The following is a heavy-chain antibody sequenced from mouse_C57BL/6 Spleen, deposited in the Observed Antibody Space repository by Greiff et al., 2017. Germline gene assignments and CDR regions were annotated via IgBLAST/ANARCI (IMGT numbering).Heavy chain of an antibody. CDR3: ARWGFDYYGSSAYYFDY. Sequence: EVQLQQSGPELVKPGASVKISCKASGYTFTDYYMNWVKQSHGKSLEWIGDINPNNGGTSYNQKFKGKATLTVDKSSSTAYMELRSLTSEDSAVYYCARWGFDYYGSSAYYFDYWGQGATLTVSS. D-gene: IGHD1-1*01. J-gene: IGHJ2*01. CDR1: GYTFTDYY. V-gene: IGHV1-26*01. CDR2: INPNNGGT.